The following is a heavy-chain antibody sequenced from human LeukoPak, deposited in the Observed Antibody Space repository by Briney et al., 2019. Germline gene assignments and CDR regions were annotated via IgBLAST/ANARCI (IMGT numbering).Heavy chain of an antibody. V-gene: IGHV3-23*01. J-gene: IGHJ6*02. CDR3: VKDLGSDRFYYYYLGMDV. CDR1: GFTFDSYA. CDR2: ISGSGGDT. Sequence: GGSLRLSCAASGFTFDSYAMTWVRQAPGKGLEWVSRISGSGGDTYYVDDVKGRFTISRDNSKNMLYLQMNSLRAADTAVYICVKDLGSDRFYYYYLGMDVWGQGTTVTVSS. D-gene: IGHD3-3*01.